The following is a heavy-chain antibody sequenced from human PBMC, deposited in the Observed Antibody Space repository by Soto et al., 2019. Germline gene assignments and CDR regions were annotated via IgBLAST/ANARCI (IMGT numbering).Heavy chain of an antibody. CDR2: ISYSGNT. CDR1: GGSVTSSSYY. CDR3: ARLVGQVVPAADFDY. J-gene: IGHJ4*02. V-gene: IGHV4-39*01. D-gene: IGHD2-2*01. Sequence: QLQLQESGPGLVKPSETLSLTCTVSGGSVTSSSYYWGWIRQPPGKGLEWIGSISYSGNTYYNPSLKSRVTISVDTSKNQFSLKVNSVTAADTAVYYCARLVGQVVPAADFDYWGQGTLVTVSS.